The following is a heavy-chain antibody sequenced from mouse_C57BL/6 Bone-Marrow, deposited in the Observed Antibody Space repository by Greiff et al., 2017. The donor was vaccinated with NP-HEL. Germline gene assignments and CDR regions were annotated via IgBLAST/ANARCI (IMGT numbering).Heavy chain of an antibody. Sequence: VQLQQSGPGLVQPSQSLSITCTVSGFSLTSYGVHWVRQSPGKGLEWLGVIWSGGSTDYNAAFISRLSISKDNSKSQVFFKMNSLQADDTAIYYCASSSYFYYAMDYWGQGTSVTVSS. CDR2: IWSGGST. CDR3: ASSSYFYYAMDY. J-gene: IGHJ4*01. V-gene: IGHV2-2*01. CDR1: GFSLTSYG. D-gene: IGHD1-1*01.